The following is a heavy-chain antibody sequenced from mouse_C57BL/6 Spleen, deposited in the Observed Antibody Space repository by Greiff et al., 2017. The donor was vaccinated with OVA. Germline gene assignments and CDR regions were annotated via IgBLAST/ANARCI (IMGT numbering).Heavy chain of an antibody. D-gene: IGHD4-1*01. CDR2: ISYDGSN. CDR1: GYSITSGYY. CDR3: ARRNWVYWYFDV. Sequence: ESGPGLVKPSQSLSLTCSVTGYSITSGYYWNWIRQFPGNKLEWMGYISYDGSNNYNPSLKNRISITRDTSKNQFFLKLNSVTTEDTATYYCARRNWVYWYFDVWGTGTTVTVSS. V-gene: IGHV3-6*01. J-gene: IGHJ1*03.